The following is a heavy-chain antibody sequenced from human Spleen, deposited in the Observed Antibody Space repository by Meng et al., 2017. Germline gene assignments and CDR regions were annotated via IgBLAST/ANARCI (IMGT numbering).Heavy chain of an antibody. CDR3: ARDRIPLDSDFDS. J-gene: IGHJ4*02. CDR1: GGSISIISYR. V-gene: IGHV4-39*07. Sequence: SETLSLTCTVSGGSISIISYRWGWIRQSPGKGLEWIGSIFYTGTTYYNPSLKSRVTMSVDTSKNQFSLNLSFVTAADTAVYYCARDRIPLDSDFDSWGQGTLVTVSS. D-gene: IGHD1-1*01. CDR2: IFYTGTT.